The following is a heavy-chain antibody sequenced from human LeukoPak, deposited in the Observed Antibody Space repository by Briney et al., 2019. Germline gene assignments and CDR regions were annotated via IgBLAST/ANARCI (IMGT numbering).Heavy chain of an antibody. CDR3: ASQHYYDSSAPFDY. CDR1: GFTFSSYA. D-gene: IGHD3-22*01. Sequence: GGSLRLSCAASGFTFSSYAMHWVRKAPGKGLEWVAVISYDGSNKYYADSVKGRFTISRDNSKNTLYLQMNSLRAEDTAVYYCASQHYYDSSAPFDYWGQGTLVTVSS. V-gene: IGHV3-30-3*01. J-gene: IGHJ4*02. CDR2: ISYDGSNK.